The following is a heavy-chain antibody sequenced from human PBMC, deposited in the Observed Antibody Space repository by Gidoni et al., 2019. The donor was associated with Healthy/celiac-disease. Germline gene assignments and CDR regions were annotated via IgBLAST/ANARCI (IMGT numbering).Heavy chain of an antibody. CDR1: GYSFTSYW. J-gene: IGHJ6*02. V-gene: IGHV5-51*03. CDR3: AREIPAGLRFSGGGMDV. CDR2: IYPGDSDT. Sequence: EVQLVQSGAEVKKPGESLKISCKGSGYSFTSYWIGWGRQMPGKGLEWMGIIYPGDSDTRYSPSCQGQVTISADKSISTAYLQWSSLKASDTAMYYCAREIPAGLRFSGGGMDVWGQGTTVTVSS. D-gene: IGHD3-3*01.